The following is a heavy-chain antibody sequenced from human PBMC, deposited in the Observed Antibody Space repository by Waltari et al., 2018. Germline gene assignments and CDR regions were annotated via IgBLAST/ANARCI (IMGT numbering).Heavy chain of an antibody. D-gene: IGHD2-15*01. Sequence: EVQLVESGGGVSRLGGSLSVSCAASGFKFDENGMRWVRQAPGKGLGWVSSINWNGGSTCYADSVRGRFTISRDNAKNSLYLQMNSLRADDTALYYCAREKLMGEYIDYWGQGTLVTVSS. CDR3: AREKLMGEYIDY. CDR1: GFKFDENG. J-gene: IGHJ4*02. V-gene: IGHV3-20*04. CDR2: INWNGGST.